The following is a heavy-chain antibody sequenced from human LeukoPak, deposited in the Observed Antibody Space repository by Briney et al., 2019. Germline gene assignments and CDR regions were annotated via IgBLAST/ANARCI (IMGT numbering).Heavy chain of an antibody. J-gene: IGHJ4*02. V-gene: IGHV3-23*01. Sequence: GGSLRLSCAASGFTVSSNYMNWVRQAPGKGLEWVSAISGGGGSAYYADSVKGRFTISRDNSKNTLYLQMNSLRAEDTAVYYCARETCSSTSCSTDYWGQGTLVTVSS. D-gene: IGHD2-2*01. CDR2: ISGGGGSA. CDR1: GFTVSSNY. CDR3: ARETCSSTSCSTDY.